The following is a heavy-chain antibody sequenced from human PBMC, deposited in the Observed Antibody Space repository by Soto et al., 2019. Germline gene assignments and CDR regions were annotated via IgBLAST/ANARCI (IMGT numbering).Heavy chain of an antibody. J-gene: IGHJ6*02. CDR1: GDSIGSGNKC. CDR2: IFSSGTT. D-gene: IGHD3-16*01. CDR3: ARVPSPFDFYYAMDV. Sequence: SETLSLTCTVSGDSIGSGNKCWSWFRQAPGKGLEWIGYIFSSGTTYYNPSLKSRLTMSLDTSQNQFSLKLNSVTAADTAVYFCARVPSPFDFYYAMDVWGQGTTVT. V-gene: IGHV4-30-4*02.